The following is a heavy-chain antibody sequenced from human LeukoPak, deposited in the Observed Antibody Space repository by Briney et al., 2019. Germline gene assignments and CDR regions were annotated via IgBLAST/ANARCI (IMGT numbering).Heavy chain of an antibody. J-gene: IGHJ4*02. V-gene: IGHV4-30-2*01. CDR1: GGSISSGGYS. CDR2: IYHSGST. CDR3: ARHSTFFGVVIKGRVRGPFDY. Sequence: SETLSLTCAVSGGSISSGGYSWSWIRQPPGKGLEWIGYIYHSGSTNYNPSLKSRVTISVDTSKNQFSLKLSSVTAADTAVYYCARHSTFFGVVIKGRVRGPFDYWGQGTLVTVSS. D-gene: IGHD3-3*01.